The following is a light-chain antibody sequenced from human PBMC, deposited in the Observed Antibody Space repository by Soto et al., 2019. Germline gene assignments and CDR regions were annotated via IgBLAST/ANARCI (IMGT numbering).Light chain of an antibody. CDR3: CSYAGGASVV. CDR2: EDI. V-gene: IGLV2-23*01. CDR1: SSDIGRYNL. J-gene: IGLJ2*01. Sequence: QSVLTQPASVSGSPGQSITISCTGTSSDIGRYNLVSWYQQHPGKAPKLIIYEDIERPSGVSDRFSGSKSGNTASLTTSGLQTEDEADYYCCSYAGGASVVFGGGTKLTVL.